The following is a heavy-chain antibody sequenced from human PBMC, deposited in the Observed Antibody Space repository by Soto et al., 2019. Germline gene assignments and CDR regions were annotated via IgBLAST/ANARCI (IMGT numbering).Heavy chain of an antibody. J-gene: IGHJ6*02. CDR3: ARHREYCSSTSCRYYYYGMDV. V-gene: IGHV4-59*08. D-gene: IGHD2-2*01. Sequence: SETLSLTCTVSGGSISSYYWSWIRQPPGKGLEWIGYIYYSGRTNYNPSLKSRVTKSVDTSKNQFSMKLSSVTAADTAVYYCARHREYCSSTSCRYYYYGMDVWGQGTTVTVSS. CDR1: GGSISSYY. CDR2: IYYSGRT.